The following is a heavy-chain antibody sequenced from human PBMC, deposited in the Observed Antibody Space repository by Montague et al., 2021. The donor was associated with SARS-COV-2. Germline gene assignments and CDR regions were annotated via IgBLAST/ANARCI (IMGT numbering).Heavy chain of an antibody. CDR2: ISGSGGST. CDR1: GFTFSSYA. J-gene: IGHJ4*02. CDR3: RVGNYYDSISDY. V-gene: IGHV3-23*01. D-gene: IGHD3-22*01. Sequence: SLRLSCAASGFTFSSYAMSWVRQAPGKGLEWVSAISGSGGSTYXXXSXKDRFSISRDNSKNTLYLQMNSLRAEDMAVYYCRVGNYYDSISDYWGQGTLVTVSS.